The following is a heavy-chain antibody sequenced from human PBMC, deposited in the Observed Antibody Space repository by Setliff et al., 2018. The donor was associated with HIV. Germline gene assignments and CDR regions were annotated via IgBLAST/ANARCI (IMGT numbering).Heavy chain of an antibody. Sequence: SETLSLTCTVSGGSISNYYWSWIRQPPGKGLEWIGYIHSSGTTDYNPSLKSRVTVSVDTSNSHFSLKLASVTAADTAVYYCARHYYTDPFDYWGQGTQVTVSS. CDR1: GGSISNYY. CDR2: IHSSGTT. V-gene: IGHV4-4*08. CDR3: ARHYYTDPFDY. J-gene: IGHJ4*02. D-gene: IGHD3-22*01.